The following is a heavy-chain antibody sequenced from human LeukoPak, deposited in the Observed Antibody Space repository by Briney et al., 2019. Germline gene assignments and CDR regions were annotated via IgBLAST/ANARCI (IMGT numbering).Heavy chain of an antibody. CDR1: GFTFSSYA. V-gene: IGHV3-23*01. CDR2: ISGSGGST. D-gene: IGHD1-26*01. Sequence: GGSLRLSCAASGFTFSSYAMSWVRQAPGKGLEWVSAISGSGGSTYFADSVKSRFTISRDNSKNTLYLQMNSLRAEDTAVYYCAKIAIAIVGATNDFDYWGQGTLVTVSS. CDR3: AKIAIAIVGATNDFDY. J-gene: IGHJ4*02.